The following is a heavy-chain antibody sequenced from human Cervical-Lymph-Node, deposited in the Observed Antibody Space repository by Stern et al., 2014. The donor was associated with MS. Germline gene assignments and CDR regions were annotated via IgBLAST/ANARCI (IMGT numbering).Heavy chain of an antibody. CDR3: AREVYGDSRRFDS. CDR1: GYIFSSYG. CDR2: VSTYNGNT. V-gene: IGHV1-18*01. D-gene: IGHD4-17*01. Sequence: VQLVESGPEVKKPGASVQVSCKASGYIFSSYGINWVRQAPGQGLEWMGWVSTYNGNTNSAQKFQDRVTMTTDTSTNTAYMDLRSLRSDDTAVYYCAREVYGDSRRFDSWGQGPLVIVSS. J-gene: IGHJ4*02.